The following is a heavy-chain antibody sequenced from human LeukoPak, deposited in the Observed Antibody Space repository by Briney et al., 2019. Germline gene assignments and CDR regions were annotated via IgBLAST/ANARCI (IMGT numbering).Heavy chain of an antibody. CDR3: ARRSLAAAGAPFDY. CDR1: GGSISSSSYY. V-gene: IGHV4-39*01. D-gene: IGHD6-13*01. J-gene: IGHJ4*02. CDR2: IYYSGST. Sequence: SETLSLTCTVSGGSISSSSYYWGWIRQPPGKGLEWIGSIYYSGSTYYNPSLKSRVTISVDTSTNQFSLKLSSVTAADTAVYYCARRSLAAAGAPFDYWGQGTLVTVSS.